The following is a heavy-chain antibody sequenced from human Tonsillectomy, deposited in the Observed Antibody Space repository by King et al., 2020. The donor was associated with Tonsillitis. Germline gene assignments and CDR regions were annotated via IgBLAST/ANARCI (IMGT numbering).Heavy chain of an antibody. CDR3: ARLGVPAALYYAMDV. CDR1: GYSFTNYW. J-gene: IGHJ6*02. V-gene: IGHV5-51*01. CDR2: IYPGDSDT. Sequence: VQLVQSGAEVKKPGESLKISCKGSGYSFTNYWIGWVRQMPGKGLEWMGIIYPGDSDTTYSPSFQGQVTISADKSISTAYLQWSSLKASDTAMYYCARLGVPAALYYAMDVWGQGTTVTVSS. D-gene: IGHD2-2*01.